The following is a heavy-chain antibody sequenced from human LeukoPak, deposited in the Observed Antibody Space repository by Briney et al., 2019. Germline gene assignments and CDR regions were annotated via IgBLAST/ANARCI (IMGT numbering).Heavy chain of an antibody. CDR2: ISTSGSTT. Sequence: TGGSLRLSCAASGFTFSSYAMTWVRQAPGKGLEWVSVISTSGSTTYYADSVKGRFTISRDNSKNTLYVQMNSLRAEDTGEYYCAKGDSGSYCSFDYWGQGTLVTVSS. V-gene: IGHV3-23*01. D-gene: IGHD1-26*01. J-gene: IGHJ4*02. CDR1: GFTFSSYA. CDR3: AKGDSGSYCSFDY.